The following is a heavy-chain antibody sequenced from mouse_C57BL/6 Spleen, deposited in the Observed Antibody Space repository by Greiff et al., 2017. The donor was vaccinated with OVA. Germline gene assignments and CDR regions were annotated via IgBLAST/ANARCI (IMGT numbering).Heavy chain of an antibody. CDR1: GFTFSDYY. D-gene: IGHD4-1*01. CDR3: VRDVLGLDY. Sequence: EVQLVESEGGLVQPGSSMKLSCTASGFTFSDYYMAWVRQVPEKGLEWVANINYDGSSTYYLDSLKSRFIISRDNAKNILYLQMSSLKSEDTATYDCVRDVLGLDYWGQGTTLTVSS. CDR2: INYDGSST. V-gene: IGHV5-16*01. J-gene: IGHJ2*01.